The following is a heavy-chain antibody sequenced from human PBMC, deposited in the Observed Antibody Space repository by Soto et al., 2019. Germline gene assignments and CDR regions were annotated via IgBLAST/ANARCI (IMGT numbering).Heavy chain of an antibody. V-gene: IGHV1-69*13. CDR1: GGTFSSYA. CDR3: ARKYYYDSSGYSAFDY. J-gene: IGHJ4*02. CDR2: IIPIFGTA. Sequence: ASVKVSCKASGGTFSSYAISWVRQAPGQGLEWMGGIIPIFGTANYAQKFQGRVTITADESTGTAYMELSSLRSEDTAVYYCARKYYYDSSGYSAFDYWGQGTPVTVSS. D-gene: IGHD3-22*01.